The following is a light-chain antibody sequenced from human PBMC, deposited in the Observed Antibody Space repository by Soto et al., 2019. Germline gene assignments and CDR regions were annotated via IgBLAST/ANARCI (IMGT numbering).Light chain of an antibody. J-gene: IGLJ1*01. CDR2: SNN. Sequence: QSVLTQTPSASGTPGQRVTISCSGRTSNLGSNTVHWYQQLPGTAPKRLIHSNNQRPSGVPDRFSGSKSDTSASLAISGLQAEDDADYYCRSSNSSRSYVLGTGTKVNV. CDR3: RSSNSSRSYV. CDR1: TSNLGSNT. V-gene: IGLV1-44*01.